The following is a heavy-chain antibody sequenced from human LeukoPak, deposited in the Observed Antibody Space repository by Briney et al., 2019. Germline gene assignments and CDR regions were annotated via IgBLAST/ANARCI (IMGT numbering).Heavy chain of an antibody. CDR1: GFTFSSYD. J-gene: IGHJ4*02. CDR2: IGTAGDT. D-gene: IGHD6-6*01. CDR3: ARDGTYSSSPTYYFDY. V-gene: IGHV3-13*01. Sequence: GGSLRLSCAASGFTFSSYDMHWVRQATGKGLEWVSAIGTAGDTYYPGSVKGRFTISRENAKNSLYLQMNSLRAEDTAVYYCARDGTYSSSPTYYFDYWGQGTLVTVSS.